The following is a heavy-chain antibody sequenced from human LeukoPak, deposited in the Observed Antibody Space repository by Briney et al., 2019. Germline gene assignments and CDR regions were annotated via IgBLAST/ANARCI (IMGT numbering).Heavy chain of an antibody. CDR3: ASGYSTTLDF. CDR2: IHNSGNA. CDR1: GGSISRYY. J-gene: IGHJ4*02. V-gene: IGHV4-59*04. Sequence: SETLSLTCNVSGGSISRYYWAWIRQPPGMGLESIGKIHNSGNAYYNPSLKSRVTLSMDASRNQVSLRLNSETAADTAVYYRASGYSTTLDFWGQGTLVTVSS. D-gene: IGHD6-13*01.